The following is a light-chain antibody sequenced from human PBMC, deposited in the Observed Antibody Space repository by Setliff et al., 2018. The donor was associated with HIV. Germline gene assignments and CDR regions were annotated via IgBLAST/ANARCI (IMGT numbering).Light chain of an antibody. CDR2: EVN. CDR3: SSYTSSSTNVL. J-gene: IGLJ2*01. Sequence: QSALTQPPSVSGSPGQSIIISCTGTTSDIGSYNRVSWYQQRPGTAPKLIIYEVNKRPSGVSNRFSGSKSGTTASLAISGLQADDEADYYCSSYTSSSTNVLFGGGTKVTVL. CDR1: TSDIGSYNR. V-gene: IGLV2-14*02.